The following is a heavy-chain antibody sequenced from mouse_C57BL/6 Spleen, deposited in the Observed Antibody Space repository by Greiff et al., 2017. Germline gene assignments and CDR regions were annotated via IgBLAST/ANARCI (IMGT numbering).Heavy chain of an antibody. CDR3: ARGDYDYDGGGFAY. CDR2: IDPSDSET. D-gene: IGHD2-4*01. Sequence: VQLQQPGAELVRTGSSVKLSCKASGYTFTSYWMHWVKQRPIQGLEWIGNIDPSDSETHYNQKFKDKATLTVDKSSSTAYMQLSSLTSEDSAVYYCARGDYDYDGGGFAYWGQGTLVTVSA. V-gene: IGHV1-52*01. J-gene: IGHJ3*01. CDR1: GYTFTSYW.